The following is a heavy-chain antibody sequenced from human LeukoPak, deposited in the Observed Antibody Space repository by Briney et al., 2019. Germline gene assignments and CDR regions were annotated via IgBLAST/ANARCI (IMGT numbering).Heavy chain of an antibody. V-gene: IGHV3-20*04. CDR1: GFTFDDYG. D-gene: IGHD6-13*01. CDR2: INWNGGST. J-gene: IGHJ4*02. CDR3: ARVWLHSSSLDY. Sequence: GGSLRLSCAASGFTFDDYGMSWVRQAPGKGLEWVSGINWNGGSTGYADSVKGRFTISRDNAKNSLYLQMNSLRAEDTAVYYCARVWLHSSSLDYWGQGTLVTVSS.